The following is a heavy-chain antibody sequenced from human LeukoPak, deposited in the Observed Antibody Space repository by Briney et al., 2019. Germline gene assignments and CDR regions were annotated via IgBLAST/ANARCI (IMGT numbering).Heavy chain of an antibody. J-gene: IGHJ4*02. Sequence: SQTLSLTCTVSGGSISSGGYYWSWIRQHPGKGLEWIGYIYYSGSTYYNPSLKSRVTISVDTSKNQFSLKLSSVTAADTAAYYCASYYYDSSGYQDYFDYWGQGTLVTVSS. V-gene: IGHV4-31*03. CDR2: IYYSGST. D-gene: IGHD3-22*01. CDR3: ASYYYDSSGYQDYFDY. CDR1: GGSISSGGYY.